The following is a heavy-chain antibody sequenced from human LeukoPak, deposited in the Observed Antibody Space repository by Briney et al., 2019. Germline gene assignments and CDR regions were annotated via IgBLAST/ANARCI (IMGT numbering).Heavy chain of an antibody. V-gene: IGHV3-21*01. D-gene: IGHD6-13*01. CDR1: GFTFSSYS. J-gene: IGHJ4*02. CDR3: ARIIAAAGPYYFDY. CDR2: ISSSSSYI. Sequence: PGGSLRLSCAASGFTFSSYSMNWVRQAPGKGLEWVSSISSSSSYIYYADSVKGRFTISRDNAKNSLYLQMNSLRAEDTAVYYCARIIAAAGPYYFDYWGQRTLVTVSS.